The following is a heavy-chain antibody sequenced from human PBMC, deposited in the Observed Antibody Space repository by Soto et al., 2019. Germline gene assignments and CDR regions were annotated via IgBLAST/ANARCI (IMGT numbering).Heavy chain of an antibody. D-gene: IGHD3-3*01. Sequence: SVEVSWEACRDRFASYAMQWVHHSPRQRLEWMGWINAGNGNTKYSQKFQGRVTITRDTSASTAYMELSSLRSEDTAVYYCARVRNLKYDSWSGYYPRDAFDIWGQGTMVTVSS. CDR1: RDRFASYA. V-gene: IGHV1-3*01. J-gene: IGHJ3*02. CDR3: ARVRNLKYDSWSGYYPRDAFDI. CDR2: INAGNGNT.